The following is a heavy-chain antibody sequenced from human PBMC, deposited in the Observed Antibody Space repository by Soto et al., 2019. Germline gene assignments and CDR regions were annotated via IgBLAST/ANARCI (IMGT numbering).Heavy chain of an antibody. D-gene: IGHD3-10*01. V-gene: IGHV4-34*01. CDR1: GGSFIGYY. CDR3: ARFKGGSGSHYKGDYYGMDV. CDR2: INHSGST. Sequence: SVTLSLTCAVYGGSFIGYYWSWIHQPPGQGLEWIGEINHSGSTNYNPSLKSRVTISVDTSKNQFSLKLSSVTAADTAVYYCARFKGGSGSHYKGDYYGMDVWGQGTTVT. J-gene: IGHJ6*02.